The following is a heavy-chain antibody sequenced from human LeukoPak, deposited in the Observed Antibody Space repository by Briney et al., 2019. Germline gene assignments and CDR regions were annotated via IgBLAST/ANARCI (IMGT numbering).Heavy chain of an antibody. CDR2: IYYSGST. J-gene: IGHJ6*02. CDR3: ARNMGMHYYYGMDV. Sequence: SETLSLTCTVSGGSISNSYWSWIRQPPGKALGWIGYIYYSGSTNYNPSLKSRVTISVDTSKNQFSLKLSSVTAADTAVYYCARNMGMHYYYGMDVWGQGTTVTVSS. V-gene: IGHV4-59*01. D-gene: IGHD7-27*01. CDR1: GGSISNSY.